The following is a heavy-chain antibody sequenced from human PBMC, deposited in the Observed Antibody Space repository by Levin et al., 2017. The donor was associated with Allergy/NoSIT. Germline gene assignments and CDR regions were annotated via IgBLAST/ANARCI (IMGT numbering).Heavy chain of an antibody. J-gene: IGHJ4*02. CDR1: GFTFSDYY. CDR3: AGSAVVAATPSRGDY. D-gene: IGHD2-15*01. CDR2: ISSSGSTI. V-gene: IGHV3-11*01. Sequence: PGESLKISCAASGFTFSDYYMSWIRQAPGKGLEWVSYISSSGSTIYYADSVKGRFTISRDNAKNSLYLQMNSLRAEDTAVYYCAGSAVVAATPSRGDYWGQGTLVTVSS.